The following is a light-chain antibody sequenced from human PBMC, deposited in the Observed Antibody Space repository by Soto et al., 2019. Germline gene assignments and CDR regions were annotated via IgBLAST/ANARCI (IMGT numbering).Light chain of an antibody. CDR1: QSIGRN. Sequence: DIQMTQSPASLSASVGDRVTISCRASQSIGRNLNWYQQKPGKAPTLLMFTSSNLQSGVPSRFSGSGSGTDFIFTISSLQPEDFATYSCQQSYSTTWTFGQGTKVDIK. CDR3: QQSYSTTWT. CDR2: TSS. V-gene: IGKV1-39*01. J-gene: IGKJ1*01.